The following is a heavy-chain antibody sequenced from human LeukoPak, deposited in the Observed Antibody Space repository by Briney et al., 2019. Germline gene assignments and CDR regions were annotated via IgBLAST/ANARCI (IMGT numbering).Heavy chain of an antibody. J-gene: IGHJ4*02. CDR3: ARVGSSGYLIDY. CDR2: ISSSGSTI. Sequence: PGGSLRLSCAASGFTFSDYYMSWIRQAPGKGLEWVSYISSSGSTINYADSVKGRFTISRDSAKKSLFLQMNSLRAEDTAVYYCARVGSSGYLIDYWGQGTLVTVSS. CDR1: GFTFSDYY. D-gene: IGHD3-22*01. V-gene: IGHV3-11*01.